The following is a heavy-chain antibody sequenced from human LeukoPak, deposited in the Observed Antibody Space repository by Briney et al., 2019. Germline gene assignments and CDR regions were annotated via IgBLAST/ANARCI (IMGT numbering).Heavy chain of an antibody. CDR2: ISAYNGNT. Sequence: ASVKVSCTASGYTFTSYGISRVRQAPGQGLEWMGWISAYNGNTNYAQKLQGRVTMTTDTSTSTAYMELRSLRSDDTAVYYCARDKGAYCGGDCYSGAPDYWGQGTLVTASS. CDR3: ARDKGAYCGGDCYSGAPDY. J-gene: IGHJ4*02. D-gene: IGHD2-21*02. V-gene: IGHV1-18*01. CDR1: GYTFTSYG.